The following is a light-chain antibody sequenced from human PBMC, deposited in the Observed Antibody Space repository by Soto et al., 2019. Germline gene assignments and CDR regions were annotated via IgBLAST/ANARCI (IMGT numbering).Light chain of an antibody. J-gene: IGKJ2*01. CDR2: AAT. CDR1: QGIGSQ. V-gene: IGKV1-39*01. Sequence: DIQMTQSPSSLSASVGDRVTITCRASQGIGSQLNWYQHKPGKAPKFLIYAATSLQSGVPSRFSASGSGTHFTLTISSLQPEDFATYYCQQSYSTLPYTFGQGTKLEMK. CDR3: QQSYSTLPYT.